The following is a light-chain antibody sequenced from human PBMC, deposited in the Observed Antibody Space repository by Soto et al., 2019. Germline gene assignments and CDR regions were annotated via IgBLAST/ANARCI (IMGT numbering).Light chain of an antibody. CDR2: YAS. J-gene: IGKJ2*01. Sequence: EMVMTQSPATLSVSPGERATLSCRASQNLSRNLAWYQQQPGQAPRLLIFYASTRATGIPARFSGSGSGTDFTLTISSLQSGDFAVYYCQQYDKWPHTFGQGTKLEIK. V-gene: IGKV3-15*01. CDR3: QQYDKWPHT. CDR1: QNLSRN.